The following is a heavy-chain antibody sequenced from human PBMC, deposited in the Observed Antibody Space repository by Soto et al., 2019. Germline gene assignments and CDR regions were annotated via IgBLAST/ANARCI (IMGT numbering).Heavy chain of an antibody. Sequence: ASVKVSCKASGYTFTSYDINWVRQATGQGLEWVGWMNPNSGNTGYAQKFQGRVTMTRNTSISTAYMELSSLRSEDTAVYYCARLVVVPAAIHYYYYYGMDVWGQGTTVTVSS. D-gene: IGHD2-2*02. CDR1: GYTFTSYD. CDR2: MNPNSGNT. CDR3: ARLVVVPAAIHYYYYYGMDV. J-gene: IGHJ6*02. V-gene: IGHV1-8*01.